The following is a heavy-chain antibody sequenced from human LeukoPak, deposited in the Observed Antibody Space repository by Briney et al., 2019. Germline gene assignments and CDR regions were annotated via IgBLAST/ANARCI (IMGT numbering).Heavy chain of an antibody. CDR3: VKAAGYYDSSGYYYNWFDP. CDR2: ISYDGSNK. D-gene: IGHD3-22*01. V-gene: IGHV3-30*18. J-gene: IGHJ5*02. CDR1: GFTFSSYG. Sequence: GGSLRLSCAASGFTFSSYGMHWVRQAPGKGLEWVAVISYDGSNKYYADSVKGRFTISRDNSKNTLYLQMNSLRAEDTAVYYCVKAAGYYDSSGYYYNWFDPWGQGTLVTVSS.